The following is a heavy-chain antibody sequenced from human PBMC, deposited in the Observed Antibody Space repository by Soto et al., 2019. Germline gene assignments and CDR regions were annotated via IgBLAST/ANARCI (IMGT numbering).Heavy chain of an antibody. CDR1: GGSISSYY. J-gene: IGHJ4*02. D-gene: IGHD6-13*01. V-gene: IGHV4-59*08. CDR3: ARTPLRLYSSSWYYFDY. CDR2: IYYSGST. Sequence: SETLSLTCTVSGGSISSYYWSWIRQPPGKGLEWIGYIYYSGSTNYNPSLKSRVTISVDTSKNQFSLKLSSVTAADTAVYYCARTPLRLYSSSWYYFDYWGRGTLVTVSS.